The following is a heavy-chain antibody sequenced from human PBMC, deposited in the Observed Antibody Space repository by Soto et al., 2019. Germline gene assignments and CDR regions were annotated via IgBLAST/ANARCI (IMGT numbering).Heavy chain of an antibody. V-gene: IGHV1-3*01. J-gene: IGHJ4*02. CDR3: ARDPGYSYGYN. D-gene: IGHD5-18*01. Sequence: QVQLAQSGAEVKKPGASVKVSCKASGYTFTSYAMHWVRQAPGQRLEWMGWINAGNGNTKYSQKFQGRVTITRDTSASTAYMELSSLRSEDTSVYYCARDPGYSYGYNWGQGTLVTVSS. CDR2: INAGNGNT. CDR1: GYTFTSYA.